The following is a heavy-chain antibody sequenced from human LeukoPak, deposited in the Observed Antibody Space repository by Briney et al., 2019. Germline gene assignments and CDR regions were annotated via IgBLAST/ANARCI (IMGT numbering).Heavy chain of an antibody. CDR1: GGSFSGYY. D-gene: IGHD5-12*01. CDR3: ARTRATIPNWFDP. V-gene: IGHV4-34*01. Sequence: SETLSLTCAVYGGSFSGYYWSWLRQPPGKGLEWIGEINHSGSTNYNPSLKSRVTISVDTSKNQFSLKLSSVTAADTAVYYCARTRATIPNWFDPWGQGTLVTVSS. CDR2: INHSGST. J-gene: IGHJ5*02.